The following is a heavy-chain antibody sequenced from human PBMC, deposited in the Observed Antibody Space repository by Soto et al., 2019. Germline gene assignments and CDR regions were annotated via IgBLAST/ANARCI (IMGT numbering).Heavy chain of an antibody. V-gene: IGHV3-33*01. D-gene: IGHD2-15*01. CDR1: GFTFSSYG. J-gene: IGHJ4*02. Sequence: ESVGGVVQPGRSLRLSCAASGFTFSSYGMHWVRQAPGTGLEWVAVIWYDGSNKYYADSVKGRFTISRDNSKNTLYLQMNSLSAEDTAVYYCARDGYCSGGSCYSVPVFDYWGQGTLVTVSS. CDR3: ARDGYCSGGSCYSVPVFDY. CDR2: IWYDGSNK.